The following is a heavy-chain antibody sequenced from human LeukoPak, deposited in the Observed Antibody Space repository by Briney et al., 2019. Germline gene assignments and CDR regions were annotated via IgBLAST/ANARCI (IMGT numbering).Heavy chain of an antibody. Sequence: PWASVKVSCKASGGTFSSYAISWVRQAPGQGLEWMGGIIPIFGTANYAQKFQGRVTITADESTSTAYMELSSLRSEDTAVYYCASLGSGYDRQFDYWGQGTLVTVSS. CDR2: IIPIFGTA. D-gene: IGHD5-12*01. CDR1: GGTFSSYA. CDR3: ASLGSGYDRQFDY. J-gene: IGHJ4*02. V-gene: IGHV1-69*13.